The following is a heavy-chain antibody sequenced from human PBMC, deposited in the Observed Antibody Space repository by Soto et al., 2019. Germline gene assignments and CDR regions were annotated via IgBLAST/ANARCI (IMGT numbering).Heavy chain of an antibody. D-gene: IGHD5-18*01. CDR1: GFTFSSYT. CDR2: ISSSGSYI. V-gene: IGHV3-21*01. J-gene: IGHJ5*02. CDR3: ARDVETSMDGLNYFDP. Sequence: GGSLRLSCAASGFTFSSYTMNWVRQAPGKGLEWVSSISSSGSYIHYADSVKGRFTISRDNAKNSLFLQMDSLRAEDTAVYYCARDVETSMDGLNYFDPWGQGTLVTVSS.